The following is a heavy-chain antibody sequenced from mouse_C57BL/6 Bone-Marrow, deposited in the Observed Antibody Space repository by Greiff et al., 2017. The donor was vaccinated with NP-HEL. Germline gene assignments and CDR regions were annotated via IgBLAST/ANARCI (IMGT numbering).Heavy chain of an antibody. CDR3: ARRYRGLYYYAMDY. CDR1: GFTFSDYG. Sequence: EVQRVESGGGLVKPGGSLKLSCAASGFTFSDYGMHWVRQAPEKGLEWVAYISSGSSTIYYAATVKGRFTISRDNANNTLFLQMTSLRSEDTAMYYCARRYRGLYYYAMDYWGQGTSVTVSS. J-gene: IGHJ4*01. V-gene: IGHV5-17*01. D-gene: IGHD2-12*01. CDR2: ISSGSSTI.